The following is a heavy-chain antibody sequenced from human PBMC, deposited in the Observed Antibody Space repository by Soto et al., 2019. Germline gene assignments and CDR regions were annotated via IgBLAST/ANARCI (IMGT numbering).Heavy chain of an antibody. D-gene: IGHD4-17*01. CDR3: ASIPDYGGNSEYYYYYGMDV. CDR2: INHSGST. J-gene: IGHJ6*02. CDR1: GGSFSGYY. Sequence: SETLSLTCAVYGGSFSGYYWSWIRQPPGKGLEWIGEINHSGSTNYNPSLKSRVTISVDTSKNQFSLKLSSVTAADTAVYYCASIPDYGGNSEYYYYYGMDVWGQGTTVTVSS. V-gene: IGHV4-34*01.